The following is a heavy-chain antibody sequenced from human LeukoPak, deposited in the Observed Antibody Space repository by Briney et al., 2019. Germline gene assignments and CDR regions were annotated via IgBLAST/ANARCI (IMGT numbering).Heavy chain of an antibody. CDR3: ARDWFRDSSGYYPRKYAFDI. V-gene: IGHV1-2*02. Sequence: ASVKVSCKASGYTFTGYYMHWVRQAPGQGLEWMGWINPNSGGTNYAQKFQGRVTMTRDTSISTAYMELSRLRSDDTAVYYCARDWFRDSSGYYPRKYAFDIWGQGTMVTVSS. D-gene: IGHD3-22*01. CDR1: GYTFTGYY. J-gene: IGHJ3*02. CDR2: INPNSGGT.